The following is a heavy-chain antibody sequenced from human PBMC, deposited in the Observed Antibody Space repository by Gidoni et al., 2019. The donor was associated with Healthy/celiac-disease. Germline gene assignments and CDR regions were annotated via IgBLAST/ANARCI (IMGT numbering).Heavy chain of an antibody. V-gene: IGHV1-69*06. J-gene: IGHJ6*02. CDR3: ARVEGYYYAMDV. CDR2: IIPIFGTA. CDR1: GGTFSSYA. Sequence: QAQLVQSGAEVKKPGSQVKGSCKASGGTFSSYAISWVRQAPGQGLEWMGGIIPIFGTANYAQKFQGRVTVAADKSTNTAYMELSSLRSEDTAVYYCARVEGYYYAMDVWGQGTTVAVSS.